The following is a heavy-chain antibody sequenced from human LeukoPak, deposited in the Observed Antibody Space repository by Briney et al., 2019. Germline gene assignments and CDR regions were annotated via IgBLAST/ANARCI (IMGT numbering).Heavy chain of an antibody. CDR3: ARDLPYSGYDYPAYCFDY. V-gene: IGHV1-2*02. Sequence: ASVKVSCKASGYTFTGYYMHWVRQAPGQGLEWMGWINPNSGGTNYAQKFQGRVTMTRDTSISTAYMELSRLRSDDTAVYYCARDLPYSGYDYPAYCFDYWGQGTLVTVSS. J-gene: IGHJ4*02. CDR1: GYTFTGYY. CDR2: INPNSGGT. D-gene: IGHD5-12*01.